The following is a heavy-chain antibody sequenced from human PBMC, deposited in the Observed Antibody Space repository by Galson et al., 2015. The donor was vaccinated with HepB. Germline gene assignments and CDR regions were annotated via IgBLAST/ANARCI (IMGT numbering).Heavy chain of an antibody. D-gene: IGHD3-22*01. V-gene: IGHV3-30*01. CDR1: GFMFNTYG. CDR2: TSYDGTTR. CDR3: ARGSHSSGSFDV. J-gene: IGHJ3*01. Sequence: SLRLSCAASGFMFNTYGMHWVRQAPGKGLEWIAVTSYDGTTRYYADSVKGRITISRDNSKNTLYLQMNNLRLADTALYYCARGSHSSGSFDVWGQGTMVTVSS.